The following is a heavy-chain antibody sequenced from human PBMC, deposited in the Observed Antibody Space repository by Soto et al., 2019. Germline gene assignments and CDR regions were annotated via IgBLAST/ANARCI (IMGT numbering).Heavy chain of an antibody. CDR3: ANVRYSGYDLDY. V-gene: IGHV3-23*01. J-gene: IGHJ4*02. CDR1: GFTFCTYS. CDR2: ISGSGGST. D-gene: IGHD5-12*01. Sequence: EVQLLESGGGLFQPGGPLSLPCEAPGFTFCTYSMSWAPQPPGKGQEWVSAISGSGGSTYYSDPVKGRFTISSDNSKNTLYLQMNSLRAEDTIVYYCANVRYSGYDLDYWGQGTLVTVSS.